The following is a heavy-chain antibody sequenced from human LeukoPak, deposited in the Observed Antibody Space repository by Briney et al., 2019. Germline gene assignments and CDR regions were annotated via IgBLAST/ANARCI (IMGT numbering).Heavy chain of an antibody. D-gene: IGHD2/OR15-2a*01. CDR2: IYPGDSDT. CDR3: ARLLSAVIYFDY. J-gene: IGHJ4*02. CDR1: GYSFTTYW. V-gene: IGHV5-51*01. Sequence: GESLKISCKASGYSFTTYWIAWVRQMPGKGLEWMGIIYPGDSDTRYSPPFQGQVTISVDESISTAYLQWSRLKASDTAMYYCARLLSAVIYFDYWGQGTLVTVSS.